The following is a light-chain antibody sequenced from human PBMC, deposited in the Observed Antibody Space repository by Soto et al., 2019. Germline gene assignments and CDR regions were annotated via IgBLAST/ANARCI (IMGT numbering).Light chain of an antibody. CDR1: SSDVGSYNR. V-gene: IGLV2-18*02. CDR2: EVS. J-gene: IGLJ3*02. Sequence: QSALTQPPSVSGSPGQSVTISCTGTSSDVGSYNRVSWYQQPPGTAPKLMIFEVSNRPSGVPDRFSGSKSGNTASLTISGRQAEDEADYYCSSYTSSGTWVFGGGTKLTVL. CDR3: SSYTSSGTWV.